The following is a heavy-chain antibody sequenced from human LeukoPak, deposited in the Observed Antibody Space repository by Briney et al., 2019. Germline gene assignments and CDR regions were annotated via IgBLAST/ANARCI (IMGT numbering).Heavy chain of an antibody. CDR1: GYTLTELS. CDR2: FDPEDGET. Sequence: ASVKVSCKVSGYTLTELSMHWVRQAPGKGLEWMGGFDPEDGETIYAQKFQGRVTMTEDTSTDTAYMELSSLRSEDTAVYYCARSPSNIAVAAYYYYYMDVWGKGTTVTISS. J-gene: IGHJ6*03. V-gene: IGHV1-24*01. D-gene: IGHD6-19*01. CDR3: ARSPSNIAVAAYYYYYMDV.